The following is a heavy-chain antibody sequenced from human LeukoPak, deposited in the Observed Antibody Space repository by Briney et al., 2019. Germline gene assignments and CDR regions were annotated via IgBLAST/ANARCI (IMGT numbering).Heavy chain of an antibody. CDR2: INPSGGST. D-gene: IGHD3-10*01. V-gene: IGHV1-46*01. CDR3: ARDGSGSYGVFDY. CDR1: GYTFTSYY. J-gene: IGHJ4*02. Sequence: ASVKVSCKASGYTFTSYYMHWVRQAPGQGLEWMGIINPSGGSTSYAQKLQGRVTMTTDTSTSTAYMELRSLRSDDTAVYYCARDGSGSYGVFDYWGQGTLVTVSS.